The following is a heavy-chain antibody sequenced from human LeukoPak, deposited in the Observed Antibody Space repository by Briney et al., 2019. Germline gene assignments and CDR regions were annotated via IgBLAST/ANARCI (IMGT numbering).Heavy chain of an antibody. CDR2: ISYDGSNK. Sequence: GGSLRLSCAASGFTFSSYGMHWVRQAPGKGLEWVAVISYDGSNKYYADSVKGRFTISRDNSKNTLYLQMNSLRAEDTAVYYCAKQISVVDTAMWDWFDPWGQGTLVTVSS. D-gene: IGHD5-18*01. CDR3: AKQISVVDTAMWDWFDP. J-gene: IGHJ5*02. V-gene: IGHV3-30*18. CDR1: GFTFSSYG.